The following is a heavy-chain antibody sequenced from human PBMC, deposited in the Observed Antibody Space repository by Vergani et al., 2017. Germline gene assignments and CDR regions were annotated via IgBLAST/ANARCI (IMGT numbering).Heavy chain of an antibody. D-gene: IGHD3-10*01. V-gene: IGHV3-23*04. Sequence: VQLVESGGGVVQPGGSLRLSCAASGFTFSSYAMSWVRQAPGKGLEWVSAISGSGGRTYYADSVKGRFTISRDNSKNTLYLQMNSLRAEDTAVYYCAKDHYYGSGSYYNFDYWGQGTLVTVSS. CDR2: ISGSGGRT. CDR1: GFTFSSYA. CDR3: AKDHYYGSGSYYNFDY. J-gene: IGHJ4*02.